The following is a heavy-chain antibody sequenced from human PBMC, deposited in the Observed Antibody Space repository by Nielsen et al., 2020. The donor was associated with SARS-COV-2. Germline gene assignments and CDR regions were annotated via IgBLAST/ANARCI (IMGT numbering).Heavy chain of an antibody. CDR3: ARDSRRWFDP. V-gene: IGHV1-2*06. J-gene: IGHJ5*02. CDR2: INPNSGAT. Sequence: ASVKVSCKASGYTFTGSYVHWVRQAPGQGLEWMGRINPNSGATIYAQKFQGRVTMTRDTSISTAYLEVTRLRSDDTAVYYCARDSRRWFDPWGQGTLVTVSS. CDR1: GYTFTGSY.